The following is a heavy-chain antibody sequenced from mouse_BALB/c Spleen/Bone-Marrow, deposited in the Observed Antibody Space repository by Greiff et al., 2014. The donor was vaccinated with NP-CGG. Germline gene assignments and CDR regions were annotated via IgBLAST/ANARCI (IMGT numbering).Heavy chain of an antibody. J-gene: IGHJ4*01. CDR2: ISSGSSTI. CDR1: GFTFSSFG. V-gene: IGHV5-17*02. Sequence: EVKLMGSGGGLVQPGGSRKHSCAASGFTFSSFGMHWVRQAPEKGLEWVAYISSGSSTIYYADTMKGRFTISRDNPKNTLFLQMASLRSEDTAMYYCTRSGTLGSMDYWGQGTSVTVSS. CDR3: TRSGTLGSMDY. D-gene: IGHD3-3*01.